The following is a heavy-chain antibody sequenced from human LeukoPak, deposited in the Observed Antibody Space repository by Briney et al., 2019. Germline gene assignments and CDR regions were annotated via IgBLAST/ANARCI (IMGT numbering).Heavy chain of an antibody. J-gene: IGHJ4*02. D-gene: IGHD6-19*01. CDR2: IYHSGNT. CDR1: GYSISSGYY. CDR3: ARDVGYSSGWSQFDY. Sequence: SETLSLICAVSGYSISSGYYWGWIRQPPGNGLDRIGRIYHSGNTLCKPSLKRRVPISGDTSKHRFSLKLSSVPAADTAVYYCARDVGYSSGWSQFDYSGQGALVTVSS. V-gene: IGHV4-38-2*02.